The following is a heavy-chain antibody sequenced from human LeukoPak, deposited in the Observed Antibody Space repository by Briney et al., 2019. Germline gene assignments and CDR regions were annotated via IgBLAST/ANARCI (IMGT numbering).Heavy chain of an antibody. J-gene: IGHJ4*02. CDR2: ISSSSSYI. CDR3: ARVLAGFDY. CDR1: GFTFNAYG. V-gene: IGHV3-21*01. Sequence: GGSLRLSCAASGFTFNAYGMTWVRQAPGKGLEWVSSISSSSSYIYYADSVKGRFTISRDNAKNSLYLQMNSLRAEDTAVYYCARVLAGFDYWGQGTLVTVSS.